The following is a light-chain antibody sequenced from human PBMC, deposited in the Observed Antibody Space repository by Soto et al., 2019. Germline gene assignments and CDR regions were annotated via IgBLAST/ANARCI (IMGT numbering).Light chain of an antibody. CDR2: GAS. V-gene: IGKV3-20*01. Sequence: EIVLTQSPGTLSLSPGGRATLSCRASQSVNSDYLAWYQQKPGQAPRLLIYGASTRATGIPDRFSGSGSGADFTLTISRLEPEDFEVYYCQQYGSSPLTFGGGTKVDIK. CDR1: QSVNSDY. CDR3: QQYGSSPLT. J-gene: IGKJ4*01.